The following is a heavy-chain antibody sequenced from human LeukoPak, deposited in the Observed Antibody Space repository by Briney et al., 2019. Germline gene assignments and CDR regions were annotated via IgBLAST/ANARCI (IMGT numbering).Heavy chain of an antibody. CDR1: GFTFSSYS. V-gene: IGHV3-21*01. J-gene: IGHJ3*02. CDR3: ARGRVDSSGFSPWAFDI. CDR2: SSSSSSYK. Sequence: GESLRLSCAASGFTFSSYSMNWVRQAPGKGLEWVSSSSSSSSYKNYADSVKGRFTISRDNAKSSLYLQMNSLRAEDTAVYYCARGRVDSSGFSPWAFDIWGQGTMVTVSS. D-gene: IGHD3-22*01.